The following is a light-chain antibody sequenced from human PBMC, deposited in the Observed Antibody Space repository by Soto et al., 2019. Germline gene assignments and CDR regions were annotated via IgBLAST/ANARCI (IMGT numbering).Light chain of an antibody. Sequence: TQSPATLSVSPGERATLSCRASQSVATNLAWYQQKPGQAPRLLIYGASSRDTGIPDRFSGSGSGTDFALTISGLEPEDFEVYYCQQYGDSPWTFGQGTKVDIK. CDR1: QSVATN. CDR2: GAS. J-gene: IGKJ1*01. CDR3: QQYGDSPWT. V-gene: IGKV3-20*01.